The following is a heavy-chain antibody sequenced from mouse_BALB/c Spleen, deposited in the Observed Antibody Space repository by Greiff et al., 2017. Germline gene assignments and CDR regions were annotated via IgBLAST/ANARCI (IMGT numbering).Heavy chain of an antibody. V-gene: IGHV5-17*02. Sequence: EVKVVESGGGLVQPGGSRKLSCAASGFTFSSFGMHWVRQAPEKGLEWVAYISSGSSTIYYADTVKGRFTISRDNPKNTLFLQMTSLRSEDTAMYYCARRGELYYFDYWGQGTTLTVSS. CDR3: ARRGELYYFDY. CDR1: GFTFSSFG. J-gene: IGHJ2*01. CDR2: ISSGSSTI.